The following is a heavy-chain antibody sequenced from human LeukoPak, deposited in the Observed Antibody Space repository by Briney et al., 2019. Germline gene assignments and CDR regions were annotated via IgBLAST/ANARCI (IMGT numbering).Heavy chain of an antibody. CDR2: ISGSGGST. V-gene: IGHV3-23*01. D-gene: IGHD2-21*01. CDR3: ATRPQNRIYVGVFDY. Sequence: GGTLRLSCAASGFTFSSYGMSWVRQAPGKGLEWVSAISGSGGSTYYADSVKGRFTISRDNAKNSLYLDMDSLRLDDTAVYYCATRPQNRIYVGVFDYWGQGALVTVSS. J-gene: IGHJ4*02. CDR1: GFTFSSYG.